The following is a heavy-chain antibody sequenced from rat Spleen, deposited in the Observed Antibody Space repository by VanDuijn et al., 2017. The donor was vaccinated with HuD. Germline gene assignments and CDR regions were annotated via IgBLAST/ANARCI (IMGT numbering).Heavy chain of an antibody. Sequence: EVQLVESGGGLVQPGRSLKLSCVASGFTFNNYWMTWIRQAPGKGLEWVASITNTGGSTYYPDSVKGRFTISRDNAKSTLYLQMESLRSEDTASYYCVRHGYTRYYFDYWGQGVMVTVSS. CDR1: GFTFNNYW. CDR3: VRHGYTRYYFDY. CDR2: ITNTGGST. D-gene: IGHD1-9*01. V-gene: IGHV5-31*01. J-gene: IGHJ2*01.